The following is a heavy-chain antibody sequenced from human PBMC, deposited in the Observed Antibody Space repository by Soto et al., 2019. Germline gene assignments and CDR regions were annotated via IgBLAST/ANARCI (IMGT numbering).Heavy chain of an antibody. CDR3: VKSRGGNNFDFFD. Sequence: GGSLRLSCSASGFTFSSYAMHWVRQAPGKGLEHVSGVRGNGDPPFYADSVKGRLTISRDNSKNTLYLQMSSLSADDTAVYYCVKSRGGNNFDFFDWGQGALVTVSS. CDR1: GFTFSSYA. V-gene: IGHV3-64D*06. J-gene: IGHJ4*02. CDR2: VRGNGDPP. D-gene: IGHD5-12*01.